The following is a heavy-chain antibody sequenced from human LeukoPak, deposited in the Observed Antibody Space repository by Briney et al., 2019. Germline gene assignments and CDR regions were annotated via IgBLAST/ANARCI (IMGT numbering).Heavy chain of an antibody. J-gene: IGHJ3*02. V-gene: IGHV1-18*04. CDR3: ARDLFQVVPAAMGLGAFDI. CDR1: GYTFTSYG. D-gene: IGHD2-2*01. Sequence: GASAKVSCKASGYTFTSYGISWVRQAPGQGLEWMGWISAYNGNTNYAQKLQGRVTMTTDTSTSTAHMELRSLRSDDTAVYYCARDLFQVVPAAMGLGAFDIWGQGTMVTVSS. CDR2: ISAYNGNT.